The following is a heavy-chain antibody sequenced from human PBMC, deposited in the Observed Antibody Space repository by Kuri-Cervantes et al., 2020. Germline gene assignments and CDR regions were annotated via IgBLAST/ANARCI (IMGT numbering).Heavy chain of an antibody. CDR2: IYYSGST. V-gene: IGHV4-30-4*01. CDR3: ASRGYSYGYVDY. D-gene: IGHD5-18*01. CDR1: GGSISSGDYY. Sequence: SETLSLTCTVSGGSISSGDYYWSWIRQPPGKGLEWIGYIYYSGSTYYNPSLKSRVTISVDTSKNQFSLKLSSVTAADTAVYYCASRGYSYGYVDYWGQGTLVTVSS. J-gene: IGHJ4*02.